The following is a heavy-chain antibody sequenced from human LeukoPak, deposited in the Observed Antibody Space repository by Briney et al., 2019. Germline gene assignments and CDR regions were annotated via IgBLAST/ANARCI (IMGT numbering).Heavy chain of an antibody. CDR2: IYYSRST. CDR1: GGSISSYY. D-gene: IGHD3-22*01. J-gene: IGHJ6*02. Sequence: SETLSLTCTVSGGSISSYYWSWIRQPPGKGLEWIGYIYYSRSTNYNPSLKGRVTISVDTSKNQFSLKLSSVTAADTAVYYCARGGSSGYRTFYYYYGMDVWGQGTTVTVSS. CDR3: ARGGSSGYRTFYYYYGMDV. V-gene: IGHV4-59*08.